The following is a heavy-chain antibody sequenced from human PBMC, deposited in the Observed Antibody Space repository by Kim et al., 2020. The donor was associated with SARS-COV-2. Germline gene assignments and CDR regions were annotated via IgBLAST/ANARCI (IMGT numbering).Heavy chain of an antibody. CDR2: T. D-gene: IGHD6-19*01. J-gene: IGHJ6*02. CDR3: AREMAVGGMDV. Sequence: TRYSPTFQGQVTISADKSISTAYLQWSSLKASDTAMYYCAREMAVGGMDVWGQGTTVTVSS. V-gene: IGHV5-51*01.